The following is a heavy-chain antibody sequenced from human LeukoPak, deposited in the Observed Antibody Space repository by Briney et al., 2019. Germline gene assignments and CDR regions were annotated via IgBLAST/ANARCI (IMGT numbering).Heavy chain of an antibody. Sequence: PSETLSLTCTVSGYSISSGYYWSWIRQPPGKGLEWIGEINHSGSTNYNPSLKSRVTMSVDTSKNQFSLKLSSVTAADTAVYYCARRGLAVAGTDYWGQGTLVTVSS. CDR3: ARRGLAVAGTDY. V-gene: IGHV4-38-2*02. CDR1: GYSISSGYY. J-gene: IGHJ4*02. CDR2: INHSGST. D-gene: IGHD6-19*01.